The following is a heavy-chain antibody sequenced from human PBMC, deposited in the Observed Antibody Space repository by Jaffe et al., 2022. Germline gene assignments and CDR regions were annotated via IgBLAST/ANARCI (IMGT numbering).Heavy chain of an antibody. V-gene: IGHV4-59*01. Sequence: QVQLQESGPGLVKPSETLSLTCTVSGGSISSYYWSWIRQPPGKGLEWIGYIYYSGSTNYNPSLKSRVTISVDTSKNQFSLKLSSVTAADTAVYYCAREPPVDPSVGYCSGGSCYGIWGQGTMVTVSS. D-gene: IGHD2-15*01. J-gene: IGHJ3*02. CDR3: AREPPVDPSVGYCSGGSCYGI. CDR1: GGSISSYY. CDR2: IYYSGST.